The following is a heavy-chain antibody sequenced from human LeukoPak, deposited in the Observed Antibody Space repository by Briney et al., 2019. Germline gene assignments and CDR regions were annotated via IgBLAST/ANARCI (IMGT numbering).Heavy chain of an antibody. CDR1: GYTLTELS. D-gene: IGHD3-3*01. V-gene: IGHV1-24*01. CDR3: ATCHYDFWSGYYRSGYWFDP. CDR2: FDPEDGET. Sequence: GASVKVSCKVSGYTLTELSMHWVRQAPGKGLEWRGGFDPEDGETIYAQKFQGRVTMTEDTSTDTAYMELSSLRSEDTAVYYCATCHYDFWSGYYRSGYWFDPWGQGTLVTVSS. J-gene: IGHJ5*02.